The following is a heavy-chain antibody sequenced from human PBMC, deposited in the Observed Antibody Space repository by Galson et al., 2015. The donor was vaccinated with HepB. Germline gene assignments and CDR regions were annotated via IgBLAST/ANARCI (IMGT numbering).Heavy chain of an antibody. J-gene: IGHJ4*02. V-gene: IGHV3-7*03. Sequence: SLRLSCAASGFTFSSYWTSWVRQAPGKGLEWVANIKQDGSEKYYVDSVKGRFTISRDNAKNSLYLQMNSLRAEDTAVYYCARDFWRYSYGDYFDYWGQGTLVTVSS. D-gene: IGHD5-18*01. CDR2: IKQDGSEK. CDR3: ARDFWRYSYGDYFDY. CDR1: GFTFSSYW.